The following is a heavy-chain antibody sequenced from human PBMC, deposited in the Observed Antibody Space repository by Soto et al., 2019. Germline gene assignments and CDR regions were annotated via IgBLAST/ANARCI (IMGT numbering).Heavy chain of an antibody. J-gene: IGHJ4*02. CDR1: GYSFTSYW. CDR2: IYPGDSDT. V-gene: IGHV5-51*01. Sequence: EVQLVQSGAEVKKPGESLKISCKGSGYSFTSYWIGWVRQMPGKGLEWMGIIYPGDSDTRYSPSFQGQVTISADKSISTAYLQWSSPKASDTAMYYCARPVTEGMATLYFDYWGQGTLVTVSS. CDR3: ARPVTEGMATLYFDY. D-gene: IGHD5-12*01.